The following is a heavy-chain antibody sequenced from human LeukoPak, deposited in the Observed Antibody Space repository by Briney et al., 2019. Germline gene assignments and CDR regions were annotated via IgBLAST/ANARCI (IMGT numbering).Heavy chain of an antibody. CDR2: INSDGSST. Sequence: GGSLRLSCAASRFTFSTYWMHWVRQAPGKGLVWVSRINSDGSSTDYADSVKGRFTISRDNAKNSLYLQMNSLRVEDTAIYFCARDRDSSGLYGGADLWGQGVLVTVSA. CDR1: RFTFSTYW. CDR3: ARDRDSSGLYGGADL. J-gene: IGHJ5*02. D-gene: IGHD6-19*01. V-gene: IGHV3-74*01.